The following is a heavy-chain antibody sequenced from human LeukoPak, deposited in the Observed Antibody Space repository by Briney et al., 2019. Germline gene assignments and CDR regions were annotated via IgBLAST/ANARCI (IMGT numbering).Heavy chain of an antibody. J-gene: IGHJ4*02. CDR3: TRESGPYCPFGY. CDR1: SGSFSGYF. V-gene: IGHV4-34*10. CDR2: ISLTGRT. Sequence: SETLSLTCVVYSGSFSGYFWSWIRQPPGQGLEWIGEISLTGRTNYNPSLIGRVIMSLDESRNQLSLTLTSVTAADTAMYYCTRESGPYCPFGYWGQGTLVVVPS. D-gene: IGHD1-26*01.